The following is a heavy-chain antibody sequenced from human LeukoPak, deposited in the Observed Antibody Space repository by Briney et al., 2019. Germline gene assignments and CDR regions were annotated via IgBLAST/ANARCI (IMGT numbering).Heavy chain of an antibody. Sequence: ASVKVSCKASGYTFTGYYMHWVRQAPGQGLEWMGWINPNSGGTSYAQKFQGRVTMTRDTSISTAYMELSRLRSDDTAVYYCARGVRYYDFWSGSSLNLDYWGQGTLVTVSS. J-gene: IGHJ4*02. CDR1: GYTFTGYY. D-gene: IGHD3-3*01. V-gene: IGHV1-2*02. CDR3: ARGVRYYDFWSGSSLNLDY. CDR2: INPNSGGT.